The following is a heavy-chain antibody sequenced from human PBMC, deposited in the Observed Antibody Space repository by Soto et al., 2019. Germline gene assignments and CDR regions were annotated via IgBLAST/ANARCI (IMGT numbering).Heavy chain of an antibody. CDR1: GYTFTSYA. D-gene: IGHD3-3*01. J-gene: IGHJ5*02. CDR3: ARDYGYYVRWGFDP. CDR2: MNPNSGNT. Sequence: ASVKVSCKASGYTFTSYAMHWVRQAPGQRLEWMGWMNPNSGNTGYAQKFQGRVTMTRNTSISTAYMELSSLRSEDTAVYYCARDYGYYVRWGFDPWGQGTLVTVSS. V-gene: IGHV1-8*02.